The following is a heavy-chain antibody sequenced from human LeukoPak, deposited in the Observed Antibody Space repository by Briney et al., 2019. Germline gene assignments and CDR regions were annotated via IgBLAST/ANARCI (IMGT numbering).Heavy chain of an antibody. J-gene: IGHJ4*02. Sequence: SQTLSLTCTVSGGSIRSGDYYWGWIRQPPGKGLEWIGSIYYSGSTYYNPSLKSRVTISVDTSKNQFSLKLSSVTAADTAVYYCARGGSYRVPDYWGQGTQVIVSS. CDR3: ARGGSYRVPDY. CDR1: GGSIRSGDYY. CDR2: IYYSGST. V-gene: IGHV4-39*01. D-gene: IGHD1-26*01.